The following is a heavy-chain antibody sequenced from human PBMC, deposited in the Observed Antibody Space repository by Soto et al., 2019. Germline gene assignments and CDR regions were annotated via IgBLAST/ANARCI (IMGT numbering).Heavy chain of an antibody. J-gene: IGHJ6*02. CDR3: VRNGYYSLDV. CDR1: GDSIIGTGW. D-gene: IGHD3-22*01. CDR2: VYHSGAT. Sequence: QVQLQESGPGLVRPSGTLSLTCAVSGDSIIGTGWWSWVRQSPGKGLDWIGEVYHSGATNYNTSLKSRVTISVDTSRKQFSLNLGSVTASDTAVYYCVRNGYYSLDVWGQGTTVTVSS. V-gene: IGHV4-4*02.